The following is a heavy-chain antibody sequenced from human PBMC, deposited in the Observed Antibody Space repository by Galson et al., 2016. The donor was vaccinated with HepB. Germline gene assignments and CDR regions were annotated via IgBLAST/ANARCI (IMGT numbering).Heavy chain of an antibody. Sequence: SLRLSCAASGFSFSSRGMCWVRQAPGKGLEWVAVIWYDGSKRYSAESVKGRFTISRDNSENKLFLQMNSLRPEDTAVYYCARDLLEVPAYYYYGMDVWGQGTTVTVSS. D-gene: IGHD5-24*01. CDR2: IWYDGSKR. CDR3: ARDLLEVPAYYYYGMDV. CDR1: GFSFSSRG. V-gene: IGHV3-33*08. J-gene: IGHJ6*02.